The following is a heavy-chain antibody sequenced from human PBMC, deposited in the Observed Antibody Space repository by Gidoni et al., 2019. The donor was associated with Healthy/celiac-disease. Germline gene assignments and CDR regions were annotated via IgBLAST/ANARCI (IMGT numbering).Heavy chain of an antibody. CDR1: GYTLTELS. Sequence: QVQLVQSGAEVKKPGASVKVSCKVSGYTLTELSMHWVRQAPGKGLEWMGGFDPEDGETIYAQKFQGRVTMTEDTSTDTAYMELSSLRSEDTAVYYCATDPKPQDMVRGVILRTGLDPWGQGTLVTVSS. J-gene: IGHJ5*02. CDR3: ATDPKPQDMVRGVILRTGLDP. D-gene: IGHD3-10*01. CDR2: FDPEDGET. V-gene: IGHV1-24*01.